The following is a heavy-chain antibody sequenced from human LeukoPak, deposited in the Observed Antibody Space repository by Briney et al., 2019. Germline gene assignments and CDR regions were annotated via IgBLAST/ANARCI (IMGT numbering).Heavy chain of an antibody. J-gene: IGHJ4*02. D-gene: IGHD5-24*01. V-gene: IGHV3-30-3*01. CDR3: ARDRTRDGYNQGRVFDY. Sequence: PGGSLRLSCVASGFPLSSYWMTWVRQAPGKGLEWVAVISYDGSNKYYADSVKGRFTISRDNSKNTLFLQMNSLRGEDTAVYYCARDRTRDGYNQGRVFDYWGQGTLVTVSS. CDR1: GFPLSSYW. CDR2: ISYDGSNK.